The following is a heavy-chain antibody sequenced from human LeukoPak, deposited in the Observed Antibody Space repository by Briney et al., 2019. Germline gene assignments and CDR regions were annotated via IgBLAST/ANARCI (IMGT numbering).Heavy chain of an antibody. Sequence: APVKVSCKASGYTFSDYYIHWVRQAPGQGLDWMGSINPNSGATNYAQTFQGRVAMTSDTSISTAYMQLSRLTSDDTAVYYCATGVNFYDSSGLPAYWGQGTLVTVSS. J-gene: IGHJ4*02. CDR3: ATGVNFYDSSGLPAY. CDR1: GYTFSDYY. D-gene: IGHD3-22*01. CDR2: INPNSGAT. V-gene: IGHV1-2*02.